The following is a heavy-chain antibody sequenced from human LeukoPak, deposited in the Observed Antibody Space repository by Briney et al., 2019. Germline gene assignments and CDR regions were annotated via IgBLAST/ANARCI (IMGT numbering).Heavy chain of an antibody. CDR1: GGSISSYY. CDR2: IYTSGST. V-gene: IGHV4-4*07. D-gene: IGHD6-19*01. Sequence: PSETLSLTYTVSGGSISSYYWSWIRQPAGKGLEWIGRIYTSGSTNYNPSLKSRVTMSVDTSKNQFSLKLSSVTAADTAVYYCAREKEWLRFRGFDSWGQGTLVTVSS. CDR3: AREKEWLRFRGFDS. J-gene: IGHJ4*02.